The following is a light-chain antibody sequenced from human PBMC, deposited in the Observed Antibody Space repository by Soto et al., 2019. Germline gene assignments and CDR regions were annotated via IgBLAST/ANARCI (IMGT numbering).Light chain of an antibody. J-gene: IGKJ2*01. Sequence: EIVLTQSPATLSLSPGESATLSCRASQSVSSYLAWYQQKPGQAPRLLIYDASNTATGIPARFIGSESGQDFSLTISSLEAEDFAVYYRQGRSNWPPATFGQGTKLE. CDR2: DAS. V-gene: IGKV3-11*01. CDR3: QGRSNWPPAT. CDR1: QSVSSY.